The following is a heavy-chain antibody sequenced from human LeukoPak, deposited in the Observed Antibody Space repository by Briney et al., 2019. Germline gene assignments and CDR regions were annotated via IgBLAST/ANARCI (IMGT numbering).Heavy chain of an antibody. CDR2: IYVSGST. J-gene: IGHJ5*02. Sequence: PSETLSLTCTVSGGSISSYYWSWIRQPAGKGLEWIGRIYVSGSTNYNPSLKSRVTMSIDTSKNQFSLKLSSVTAADTAVYYCAGGNWDWNPFDPWGQGILVTVSS. V-gene: IGHV4-4*07. CDR3: AGGNWDWNPFDP. D-gene: IGHD1-1*01. CDR1: GGSISSYY.